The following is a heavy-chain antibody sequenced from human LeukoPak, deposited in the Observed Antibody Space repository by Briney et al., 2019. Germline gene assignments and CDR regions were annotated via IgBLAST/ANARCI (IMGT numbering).Heavy chain of an antibody. Sequence: GESLKISCKGSGYSFPTYWIGWVRQMPGKGLEWMGIIYPGDSDTRYSPSFQGQVTISADKSISTAYPQWSSLKASDTAIYYCARRMILDDWFFDLWGRGTLVTVSS. J-gene: IGHJ2*01. CDR3: ARRMILDDWFFDL. D-gene: IGHD3-22*01. V-gene: IGHV5-51*01. CDR1: GYSFPTYW. CDR2: IYPGDSDT.